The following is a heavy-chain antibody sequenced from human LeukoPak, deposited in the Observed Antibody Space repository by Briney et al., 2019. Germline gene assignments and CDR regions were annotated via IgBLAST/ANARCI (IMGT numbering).Heavy chain of an antibody. CDR3: AKASYSSSWYQGPLDY. J-gene: IGHJ4*02. D-gene: IGHD6-13*01. CDR2: ISGSGGST. V-gene: IGHV3-23*01. CDR1: GFTFSSYA. Sequence: GGSLRLSCAASGFTFSSYAMSWVRQAPGKGLEWVSAISGSGGSTYYADSVKGRFTISRDNSKNTLYLQMNSLRAEDTAVYYCAKASYSSSWYQGPLDYWGQGTLVTVSS.